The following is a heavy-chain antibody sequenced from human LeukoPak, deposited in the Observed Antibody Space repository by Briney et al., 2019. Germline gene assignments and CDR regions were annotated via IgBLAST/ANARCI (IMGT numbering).Heavy chain of an antibody. V-gene: IGHV4-34*01. CDR2: INHSGST. CDR1: GGSFSGYY. J-gene: IGHJ3*02. Sequence: PSETLSLTCAVYGGSFSGYYWSWIRQPPGKGLEWIGEINHSGSTNYNPSLKSRVTISLDTSKNQFSLKLSSVTAADTAVYYCAGTYYYDSSGYPDAFDIWGQGTMVTVSS. CDR3: AGTYYYDSSGYPDAFDI. D-gene: IGHD3-22*01.